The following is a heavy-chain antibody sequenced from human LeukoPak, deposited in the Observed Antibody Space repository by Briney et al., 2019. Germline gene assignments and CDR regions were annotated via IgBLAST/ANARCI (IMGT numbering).Heavy chain of an antibody. V-gene: IGHV4-38-2*02. CDR1: GYSISSGYY. CDR3: ARAAQLRFLVYAFDI. J-gene: IGHJ3*02. CDR2: IYYSGST. Sequence: SETLSLTCTVSGYSISSGYYWGWIRQPPGKGLEWIGSIYYSGSTYYNPSLKSRVTISVDTSKNQFSLKLSSVTAADTAVYYCARAAQLRFLVYAFDIWGQGTMVTVSS. D-gene: IGHD3-3*01.